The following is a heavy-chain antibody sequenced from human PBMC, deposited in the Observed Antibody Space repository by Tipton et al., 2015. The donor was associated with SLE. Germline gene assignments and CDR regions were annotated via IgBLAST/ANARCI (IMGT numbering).Heavy chain of an antibody. V-gene: IGHV4-59*11. CDR3: ARGTNWGSYFDY. CDR1: GGSISSHY. D-gene: IGHD7-27*01. Sequence: TLSLTCTVSGGSISSHYWSWIRRPPGKGLEWIGYIYYSGSTKYNPSLKSRITISEDTSKNQFSLKLSSVTAADTAVYHCARGTNWGSYFDYWGQGTLVTVSS. J-gene: IGHJ4*02. CDR2: IYYSGST.